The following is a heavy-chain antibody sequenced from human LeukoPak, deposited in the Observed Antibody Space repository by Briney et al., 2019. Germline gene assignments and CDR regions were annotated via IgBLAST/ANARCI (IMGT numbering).Heavy chain of an antibody. CDR2: IIPILGIA. V-gene: IGHV1-69*04. CDR3: ARGSSDYYDSSGSY. Sequence: ASVKVSCKASGGTFSSYAISWVRQAPGQGLEWMGRIIPILGIANYAQKFQGRVTITADKSTSTAYMELSSLRSGDTAVYYCARGSSDYYDSSGSYWGQGTLVTVSS. D-gene: IGHD3-22*01. CDR1: GGTFSSYA. J-gene: IGHJ4*02.